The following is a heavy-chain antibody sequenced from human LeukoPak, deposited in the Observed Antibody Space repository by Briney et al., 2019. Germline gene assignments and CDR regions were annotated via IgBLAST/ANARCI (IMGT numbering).Heavy chain of an antibody. D-gene: IGHD5-12*01. J-gene: IGHJ4*02. CDR2: INSNGAST. Sequence: GGSLRLSCVASGFTFDGYGMSWVRQAPEKGLEWVSSINSNGASTAYVDSVKGRFTISRDNSKNTLYLQMNSLRAEDTAVYYCAKGGDITSSQFDYWGQGTLVTVSS. CDR1: GFTFDGYG. V-gene: IGHV3-20*04. CDR3: AKGGDITSSQFDY.